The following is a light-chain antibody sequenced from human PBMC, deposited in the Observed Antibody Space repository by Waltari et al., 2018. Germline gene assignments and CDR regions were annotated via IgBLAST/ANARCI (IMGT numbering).Light chain of an antibody. CDR3: LQHDNFPWT. CDR1: QDIDDN. Sequence: ETTVTQSPAFISATPGDKVTISCKVSQDIDDNINWYQQKPGEAVVFIVQEATPLVPGVSPRFSGSWYGRDFTLTINDVKSEDAAYYFCLQHDNFPWTFGQGTKVEIK. J-gene: IGKJ1*01. V-gene: IGKV5-2*01. CDR2: EAT.